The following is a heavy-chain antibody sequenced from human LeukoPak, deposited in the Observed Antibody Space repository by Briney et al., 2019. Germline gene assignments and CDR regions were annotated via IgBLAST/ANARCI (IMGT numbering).Heavy chain of an antibody. D-gene: IGHD3-3*01. V-gene: IGHV1-18*01. Sequence: ASVKVSCKASGYTFTSYGISWVRQAPGRGLEWMGWISAYNGNTNYAQKLQGRVTMTTDTSTSKAYMELRSLRSDDTAVYYCARDSTSFTIFGVVTSDYWGQGTLVTVSS. CDR1: GYTFTSYG. J-gene: IGHJ4*02. CDR2: ISAYNGNT. CDR3: ARDSTSFTIFGVVTSDY.